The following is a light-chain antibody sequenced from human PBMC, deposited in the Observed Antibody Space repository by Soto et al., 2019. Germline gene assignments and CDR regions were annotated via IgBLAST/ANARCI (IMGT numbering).Light chain of an antibody. CDR1: RSNVGRNA. CDR2: ATN. J-gene: IGLJ2*01. V-gene: IGLV1-44*01. Sequence: QSVLTQPPSASGTPGQTVTISSSGSRSNVGRNAVSWYQQVPGMAPKLLVFATNKRPSGVPDRFSGSASGASASLAISGLQSEDEADYYCAAWDDTLNGPLFGGGTKVTVL. CDR3: AAWDDTLNGPL.